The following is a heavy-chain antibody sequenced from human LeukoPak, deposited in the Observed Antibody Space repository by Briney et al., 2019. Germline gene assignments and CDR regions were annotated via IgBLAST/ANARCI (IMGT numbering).Heavy chain of an antibody. CDR3: ARSRWGIAAASDAFDI. Sequence: QTGGSLRLSCAVSGFTFTDNWMHWVRQVPGKGLVWVSRINSDGSNTGYADSVKGRFTISRDNSKNTLYLQMNSLRAEDTAVYYCARSRWGIAAASDAFDIWGQGTMVTVSS. D-gene: IGHD6-13*01. V-gene: IGHV3-74*01. J-gene: IGHJ3*02. CDR2: INSDGSNT. CDR1: GFTFTDNW.